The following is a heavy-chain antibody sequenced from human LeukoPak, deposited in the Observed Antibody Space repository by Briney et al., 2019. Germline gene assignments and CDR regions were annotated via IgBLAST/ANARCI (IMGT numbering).Heavy chain of an antibody. J-gene: IGHJ3*02. Sequence: GGSLRLSCAASGFTFSSYAMHWVRQAPGKGLEWVAVISYDGSNKYYADSVKGRFTISRDNSKNTLYLQMNSLRAEDTAVYYCARDRQPIQLWPPDIWGQGTVVTVSS. CDR1: GFTFSSYA. CDR3: ARDRQPIQLWPPDI. CDR2: ISYDGSNK. V-gene: IGHV3-30-3*01. D-gene: IGHD5-18*01.